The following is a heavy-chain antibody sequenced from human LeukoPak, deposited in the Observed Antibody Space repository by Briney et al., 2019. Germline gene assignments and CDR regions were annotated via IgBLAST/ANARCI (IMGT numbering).Heavy chain of an antibody. D-gene: IGHD1-26*01. V-gene: IGHV3-48*03. Sequence: PGGSLRLSCAASGFTFSSYEMNWVRQAPGKGLEWVSYISSSGSTIYYADSVKGRFTISRDNAKNSLYLQMNSLRAEDTAVYYCASKKSYFQEYSGSYHGVKTYYYMDVWGKGTTVTVSS. J-gene: IGHJ6*03. CDR2: ISSSGSTI. CDR1: GFTFSSYE. CDR3: ASKKSYFQEYSGSYHGVKTYYYMDV.